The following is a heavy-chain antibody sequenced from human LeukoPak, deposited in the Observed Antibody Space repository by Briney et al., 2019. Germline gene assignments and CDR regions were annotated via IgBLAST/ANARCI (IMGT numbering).Heavy chain of an antibody. CDR1: GFAFSRYW. V-gene: IGHV3-7*01. Sequence: GGSLRLSCAASGFAFSRYWMSWVRQAPGKRLEWVANIKEDGSEKYYVDSVKGRFTISRDNAKNSLYLQVNSLRAEDTAVYYCARYYYDSRVENDAFDLWGQGTLVTVSS. D-gene: IGHD3-22*01. CDR3: ARYYYDSRVENDAFDL. CDR2: IKEDGSEK. J-gene: IGHJ4*02.